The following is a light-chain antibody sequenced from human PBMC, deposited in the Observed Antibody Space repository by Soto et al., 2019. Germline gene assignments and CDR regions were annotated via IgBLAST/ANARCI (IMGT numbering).Light chain of an antibody. CDR2: EVT. CDR1: SSDIGGYNV. CDR3: SSYERARTYV. V-gene: IGLV2-14*01. J-gene: IGLJ1*01. Sequence: QSALTQPASVSGSPGQSITISCTGTSSDIGGYNVVSWYQQHPRKAPKLIIYEVTNRPSGISDRFSASKSGNTASLTISGLQRVDDGDYYISSYERARTYVFGTGTNVTV.